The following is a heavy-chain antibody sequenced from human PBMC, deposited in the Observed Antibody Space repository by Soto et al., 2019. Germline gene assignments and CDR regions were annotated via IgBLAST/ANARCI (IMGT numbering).Heavy chain of an antibody. J-gene: IGHJ4*02. V-gene: IGHV3-30*03. D-gene: IGHD3-10*01. CDR2: ISYDGSNK. Sequence: PGGSLRLSCAASGFTFSSYGMHWVRQAPGKGLEWVAVISYDGSNKYYADSVKGRFTISRDNSKNTLYLQMNSLRAEDTAVYYCARDRRWFGDPVGYFDYWGQGTLVTVSS. CDR3: ARDRRWFGDPVGYFDY. CDR1: GFTFSSYG.